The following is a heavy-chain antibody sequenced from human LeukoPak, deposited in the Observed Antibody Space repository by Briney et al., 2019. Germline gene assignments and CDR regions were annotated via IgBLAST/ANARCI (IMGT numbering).Heavy chain of an antibody. J-gene: IGHJ5*02. CDR3: AHRRRSSWYWYRNWFDP. CDR1: GFSLSTSGVG. D-gene: IGHD6-13*01. CDR2: IYWNDDK. Sequence: ESGPTLLKPTQTLTLTCTFSGFSLSTSGVGVGWIRQPPGKALEWLALIYWNDDKRYSPSLKSRLTITKDTSKNQVVLTMTNMDPVDTATYYCAHRRRSSWYWYRNWFDPWGQGTLVTVSS. V-gene: IGHV2-5*01.